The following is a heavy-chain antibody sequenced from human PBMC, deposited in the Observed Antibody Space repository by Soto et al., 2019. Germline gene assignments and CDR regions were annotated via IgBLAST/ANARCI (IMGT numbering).Heavy chain of an antibody. V-gene: IGHV4-59*01. CDR1: GASISSYY. CDR3: ARDQPGSPVFDRAFDI. CDR2: MDYSGT. J-gene: IGHJ3*02. Sequence: QVHLQESGPGLVKPSETLSLTCTVSGASISSYYWSWVRQPPGKGLEWIGYMDYSGTKNNHSSKSRVTLSLDTSKTQCSRKLSSVTAADTAVYYCARDQPGSPVFDRAFDIWGQGTMVNVSS. D-gene: IGHD1-26*01.